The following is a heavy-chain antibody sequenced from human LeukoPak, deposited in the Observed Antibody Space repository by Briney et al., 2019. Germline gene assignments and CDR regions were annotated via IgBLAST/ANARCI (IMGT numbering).Heavy chain of an antibody. D-gene: IGHD6-19*01. CDR2: IYSGGNT. CDR3: ARYSSDWYFDL. J-gene: IGHJ2*01. Sequence: GGSLRLSCAASGFTVSSNYMSWVRQAPGKGLEWVSLIYSGGNTYYADSVKGRFTISRDNSKNTLFLQMNSLRAEDTAVYSCARYSSDWYFDLWGRGTLVTVSS. CDR1: GFTVSSNY. V-gene: IGHV3-53*01.